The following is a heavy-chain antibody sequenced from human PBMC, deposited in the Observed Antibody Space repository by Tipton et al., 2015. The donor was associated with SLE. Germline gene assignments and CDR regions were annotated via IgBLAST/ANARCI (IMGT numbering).Heavy chain of an antibody. D-gene: IGHD3-16*01. CDR2: ISSSSSYI. CDR3: AREGWGPIPFDI. V-gene: IGHV3-21*03. Sequence: SLRLSCAASGFTFDDYAMHWVRQAPGKGLEWVSSISSSSSYIYYADSVKGRFTISRDNAKNSLYLQMNSLRAEDTAVYYCAREGWGPIPFDIWGQGTMVTVSS. CDR1: GFTFDDYA. J-gene: IGHJ3*02.